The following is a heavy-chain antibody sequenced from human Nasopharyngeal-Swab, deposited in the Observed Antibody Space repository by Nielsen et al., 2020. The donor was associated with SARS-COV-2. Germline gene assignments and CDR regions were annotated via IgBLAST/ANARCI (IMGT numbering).Heavy chain of an antibody. CDR1: GGSISSNSYY. V-gene: IGHV4-39*01. CDR2: IYYSGST. J-gene: IGHJ3*02. CDR3: ARAYDNSGDGFDT. Sequence: SETLSLTCTVSGGSISSNSYYWGWIRQPPGKGLEWIGTIYYSGSTYYNPSLKSRVTISVDTSKNQFSLKVSSVTAADTAVYYCARAYDNSGDGFDTWGQGTMVTVSS. D-gene: IGHD3-22*01.